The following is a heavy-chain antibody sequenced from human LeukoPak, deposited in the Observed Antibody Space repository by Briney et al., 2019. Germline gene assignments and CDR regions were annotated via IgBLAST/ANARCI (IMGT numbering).Heavy chain of an antibody. CDR1: GGSFSSHY. D-gene: IGHD2-15*01. J-gene: IGHJ4*02. V-gene: IGHV4-59*11. CDR3: ARVTGYCSGGSCYHRFDY. CDR2: ISYIGST. Sequence: SETLSLTCTVSGGSFSSHYWSWIRQPPGKGLEWIGYISYIGSTNYNPSLKSRVTISVDTSKNQFSLKLSSVTAADTAVYYCARVTGYCSGGSCYHRFDYWGQGTLVTVSS.